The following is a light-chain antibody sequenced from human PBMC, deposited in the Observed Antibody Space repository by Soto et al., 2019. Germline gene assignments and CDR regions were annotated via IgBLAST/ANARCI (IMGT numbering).Light chain of an antibody. J-gene: IGKJ4*01. CDR2: DVS. CDR3: QQYDRSPRT. Sequence: EIVLTQSPATLSLSPGERATLSCGASQSIDKNYLGWYQQKPDLAPRLLIYDVSNRATGIPDRFSGSGSGTDFTLTITSLEPEDFAVYYCQQYDRSPRTFGGGTKVEIK. CDR1: QSIDKNY. V-gene: IGKV3D-20*01.